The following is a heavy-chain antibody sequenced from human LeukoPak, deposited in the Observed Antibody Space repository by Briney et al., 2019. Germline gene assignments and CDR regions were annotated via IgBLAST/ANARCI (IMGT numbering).Heavy chain of an antibody. CDR1: GFTFSSYS. CDR2: ISSSSSYI. D-gene: IGHD3-16*02. CDR3: ARDPTYYDYVWGSYRPAPYYFDY. J-gene: IGHJ4*02. V-gene: IGHV3-21*01. Sequence: GGSLRLSCAASGFTFSSYSVNWVRQAPGKGLEWVSSISSSSSYIYYADSVKGRFTISRDNAKNSLYLQVNSLRAEDTAVYYCARDPTYYDYVWGSYRPAPYYFDYWGQGTLVTVSS.